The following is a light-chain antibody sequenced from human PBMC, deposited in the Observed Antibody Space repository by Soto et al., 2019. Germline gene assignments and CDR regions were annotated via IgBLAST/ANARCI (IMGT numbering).Light chain of an antibody. V-gene: IGKV4-1*01. Sequence: DVVMTQSPDSLAVSLGERATINCKSSQSILHSPTHNNYLAWYQKKPGQPPKLLIYWASSRESGVPDRFSGSGSGTYFTPTITSLPAADPPVYYYHPYFSLPRTFGQGTKVEIK. CDR3: HPYFSLPRT. J-gene: IGKJ1*01. CDR2: WAS. CDR1: QSILHSPTHNNY.